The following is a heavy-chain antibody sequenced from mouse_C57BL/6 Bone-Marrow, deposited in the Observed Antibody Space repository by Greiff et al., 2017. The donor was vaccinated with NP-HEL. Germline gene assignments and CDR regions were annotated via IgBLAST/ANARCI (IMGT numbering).Heavy chain of an antibody. V-gene: IGHV5-4*01. CDR3: ARQLTGPPYAMDY. Sequence: EVQGVESGGGLVKPGGSLKLSCAASGFTFSSYAMSWVRQTPEKRLEWVATISDGGSYTYYPDNVKGRFTISRDNAKNNLYLQMSHLKSEDTAMYYCARQLTGPPYAMDYWGQGTSVTVSS. CDR1: GFTFSSYA. CDR2: ISDGGSYT. D-gene: IGHD4-1*01. J-gene: IGHJ4*01.